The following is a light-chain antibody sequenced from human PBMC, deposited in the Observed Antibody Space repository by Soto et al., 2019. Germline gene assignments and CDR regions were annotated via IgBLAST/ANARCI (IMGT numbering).Light chain of an antibody. J-gene: IGLJ1*01. CDR1: SSDVGTYNL. Sequence: QSVLTQPASVSGSPGQSITISCTGTSSDVGTYNLVSWYQHHPGKVPKLIIYEVFKRPSGVSDRFSGSKSGNTASLTISGLQAEDEADDQCGSNVGLNTYVFGTGTKVTVL. V-gene: IGLV2-23*02. CDR2: EVF. CDR3: GSNVGLNTYV.